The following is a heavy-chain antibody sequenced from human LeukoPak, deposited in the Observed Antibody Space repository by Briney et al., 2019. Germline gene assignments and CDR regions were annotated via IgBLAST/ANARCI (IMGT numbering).Heavy chain of an antibody. Sequence: ASVKVSCKASGYTFTSYAISWVRQAPGQGLEWMGGIIPIFGTANYAQKFQGRVTITADESTSTAYMELSSLRSEDTAVYYCARDHCSSTSCRNWFDPWGQGTLVTVSS. V-gene: IGHV1-69*13. D-gene: IGHD2-2*01. CDR2: IIPIFGTA. CDR1: GYTFTSYA. J-gene: IGHJ5*02. CDR3: ARDHCSSTSCRNWFDP.